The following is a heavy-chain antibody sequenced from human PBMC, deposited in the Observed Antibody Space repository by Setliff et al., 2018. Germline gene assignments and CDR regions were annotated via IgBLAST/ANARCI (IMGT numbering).Heavy chain of an antibody. CDR3: AKGRLGGHHGWFDP. Sequence: GGSLRLSCAASGFTFSDHYMTWVRQAPGKGLEWVSTVSGAGDFTYYADSVKGRFTISRDNSKNTLFLQMNSLRAEDTAVYYCAKGRLGGHHGWFDPWGQGTLVTVSS. CDR1: GFTFSDHY. V-gene: IGHV3-23*01. D-gene: IGHD3-16*01. CDR2: VSGAGDFT. J-gene: IGHJ5*02.